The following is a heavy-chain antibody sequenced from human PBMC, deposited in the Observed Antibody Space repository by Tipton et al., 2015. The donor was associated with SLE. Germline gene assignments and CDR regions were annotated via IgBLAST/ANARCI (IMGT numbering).Heavy chain of an antibody. J-gene: IGHJ5*02. D-gene: IGHD1-26*01. CDR3: AGWGGVGASNWFDP. V-gene: IGHV4-59*11. CDR2: IYYSGAT. Sequence: TLSLTCTVSGDSISSHYLSWIRQPPGKGLEWIGSIYYSGATNYNPSPKRRVTRSVDTSKNQFSLKLSSVTAADTAVYYCAGWGGVGASNWFDPWGQGTLVTVSS. CDR1: GDSISSHY.